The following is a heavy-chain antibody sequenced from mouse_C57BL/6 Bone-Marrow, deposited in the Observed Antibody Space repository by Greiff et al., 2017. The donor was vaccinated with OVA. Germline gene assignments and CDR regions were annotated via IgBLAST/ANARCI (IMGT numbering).Heavy chain of an antibody. CDR2: IYPRSGNT. V-gene: IGHV1-81*01. Sequence: VQLVESGAELARPGASVKLSCKASGYTFTSYGISWVKQRTGQGLEWIGEIYPRSGNTYYNEKFKGKATLTADKSSSTAYMELRSLTSEDSAVYFCARLAYDGYPLGYWGQGTTLTVSS. CDR1: GYTFTSYG. CDR3: ARLAYDGYPLGY. D-gene: IGHD2-3*01. J-gene: IGHJ2*01.